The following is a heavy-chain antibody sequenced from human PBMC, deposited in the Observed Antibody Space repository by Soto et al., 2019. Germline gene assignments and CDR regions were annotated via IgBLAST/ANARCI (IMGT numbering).Heavy chain of an antibody. V-gene: IGHV4-59*01. D-gene: IGHD6-13*01. Sequence: QVQLQESGPGLVKPSENLSLTCTVSGGYISRYYWSWIRQPPGRGLEWIGYIYYTGSTNYNPSLKSRVTIPVDTSKNQFSLKLSSVTAADTAVYYCARATIAAAGTGRFDPWGQGTLVTVSS. CDR1: GGYISRYY. CDR2: IYYTGST. J-gene: IGHJ5*02. CDR3: ARATIAAAGTGRFDP.